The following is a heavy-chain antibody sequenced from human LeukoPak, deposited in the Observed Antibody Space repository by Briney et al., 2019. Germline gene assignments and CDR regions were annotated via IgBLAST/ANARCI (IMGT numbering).Heavy chain of an antibody. CDR2: IYYSGST. CDR1: GGSISSGDYY. J-gene: IGHJ4*02. CDR3: ARGGYYYAPLDY. D-gene: IGHD3-22*01. V-gene: IGHV4-30-4*08. Sequence: SQTLSLTXTVSGGSISSGDYYWSWIRQPPGKGLAWIGYIYYSGSTYYNPSLKSRVTISIDTSKNQFSLKLSSVTAADTAVYYCARGGYYYAPLDYWGQGTLVTVSS.